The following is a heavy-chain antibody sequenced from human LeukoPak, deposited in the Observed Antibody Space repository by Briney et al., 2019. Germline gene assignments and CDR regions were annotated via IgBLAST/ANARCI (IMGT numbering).Heavy chain of an antibody. V-gene: IGHV4-4*07. CDR3: AREVARRYYYYYMDV. D-gene: IGHD2-15*01. CDR2: IYTSGST. J-gene: IGHJ6*03. CDR1: GGSISSYY. Sequence: SETLSLTCTVSGGSISSYYWSWIRQPAGKGLEWIGRIYTSGSTNYNPSLKSRVTMSVDTFKNQFSLKLSSVTAADTAVYYCAREVARRYYYYYMDVWGKGTTVTVSS.